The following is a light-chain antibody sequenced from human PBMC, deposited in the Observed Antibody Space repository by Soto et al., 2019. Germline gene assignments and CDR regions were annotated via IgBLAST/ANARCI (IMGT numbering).Light chain of an antibody. CDR1: QSVSSGY. V-gene: IGKV3-20*01. J-gene: IGKJ1*01. CDR3: QQYGSSPWT. CDR2: GAS. Sequence: EIVLTQSPGTLSLSPGERATLSCRASQSVSSGYLAWYQQKPGQAPRLLIYGASTRATGIPNRLSGSGSGTDFNLTISRLEAEDFAVYYCQQYGSSPWTFGQGTKLEIK.